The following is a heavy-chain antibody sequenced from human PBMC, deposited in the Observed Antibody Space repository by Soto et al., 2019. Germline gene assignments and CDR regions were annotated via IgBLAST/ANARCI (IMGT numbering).Heavy chain of an antibody. CDR1: GFTFSSYS. D-gene: IGHD1-1*01. Sequence: EVQLVESGGGLVQPGGSLRLSCAASGFTFSSYSMNWVRQAPGKGLEWVSYISSSSSYTNYADSVKGRFTISRDNAKNSLYLQMNSLRAEDTAVYYCAKSDWNGRAYWGQGTLVTVSS. V-gene: IGHV3-48*04. CDR3: AKSDWNGRAY. J-gene: IGHJ4*02. CDR2: ISSSSSYT.